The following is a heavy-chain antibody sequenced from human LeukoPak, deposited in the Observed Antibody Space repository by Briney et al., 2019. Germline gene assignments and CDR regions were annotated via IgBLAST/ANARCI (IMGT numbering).Heavy chain of an antibody. J-gene: IGHJ6*03. V-gene: IGHV3-23*01. Sequence: PGGSLRLSCAASGFTFSSYAMSWVRQAPGKGLEWVSAISGSGGSTYYADSVKGRFTISRDNSKNTLYLQMNSLRAEDTALYYCARDQMSYYYYYMDVWGKGTTVTVSS. CDR3: ARDQMSYYYYYMDV. CDR1: GFTFSSYA. CDR2: ISGSGGST. D-gene: IGHD5-24*01.